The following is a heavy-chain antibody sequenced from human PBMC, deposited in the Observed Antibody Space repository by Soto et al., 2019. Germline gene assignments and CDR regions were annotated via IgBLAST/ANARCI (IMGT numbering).Heavy chain of an antibody. Sequence: EVQLVESGGGLVKPGGPLSLSCAASGFTFSNAWMSWFRQAPGKGLEWFGRIKSKTDGGTTDYAAPVKGRFTISRDDSKNTLYLQMNSLKTEDTAVYYCTTAPSYSGSYYLVDYWGQGTLVTVSS. V-gene: IGHV3-15*01. CDR1: GFTFSNAW. CDR2: IKSKTDGGTT. J-gene: IGHJ4*02. CDR3: TTAPSYSGSYYLVDY. D-gene: IGHD1-26*01.